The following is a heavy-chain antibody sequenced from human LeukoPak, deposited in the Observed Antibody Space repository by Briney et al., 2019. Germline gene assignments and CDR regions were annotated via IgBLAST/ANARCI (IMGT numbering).Heavy chain of an antibody. V-gene: IGHV4-39*01. D-gene: IGHD3-16*01. CDR1: GASISGSSYF. J-gene: IGHJ4*02. CDR3: ARHGGTGIRNVDY. CDR2: IYYSGST. Sequence: SETLSLTCTVSGASISGSSYFWGWIRQPPGKGLEWIGSIYYSGSTYYNPSLKSRVTTSVDTSMNQSSLKLSSATAADTAIYYCARHGGTGIRNVDYWGQGILVTVSS.